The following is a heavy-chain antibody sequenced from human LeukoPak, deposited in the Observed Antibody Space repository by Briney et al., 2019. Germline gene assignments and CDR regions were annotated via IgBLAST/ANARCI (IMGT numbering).Heavy chain of an antibody. Sequence: PSETLSLTCTVSGGSISSYYWSWIRQPPGKGLEWIGYIYYSGSTSYNPSLKSRVTISVDTSKNQFSLKLSSVTAADTAVYYCAGNYYDSIYRLFWGQGTMVTVSS. CDR1: GGSISSYY. J-gene: IGHJ3*01. CDR3: AGNYYDSIYRLF. CDR2: IYYSGST. D-gene: IGHD3-22*01. V-gene: IGHV4-59*01.